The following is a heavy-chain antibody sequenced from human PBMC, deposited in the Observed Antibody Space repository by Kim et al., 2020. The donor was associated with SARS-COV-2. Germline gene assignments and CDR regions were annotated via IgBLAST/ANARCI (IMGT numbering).Heavy chain of an antibody. V-gene: IGHV3-74*01. Sequence: YADSVKCRFTISRDNAKNTLYLQMNSLRAEDTAVYYCARSPRFGELPTDYWGQGTLVTVSS. D-gene: IGHD3-10*01. J-gene: IGHJ4*02. CDR3: ARSPRFGELPTDY.